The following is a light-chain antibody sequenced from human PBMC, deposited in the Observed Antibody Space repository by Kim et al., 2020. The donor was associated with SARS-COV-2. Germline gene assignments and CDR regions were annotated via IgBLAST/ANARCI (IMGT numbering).Light chain of an antibody. CDR3: ATWDVTLNGWV. CDR1: SSNVDRQF. CDR2: NDN. J-gene: IGLJ3*02. Sequence: GQRVTISCSGNSSNVDRQFVNWERQHPGTAPKVFIYNDNQRPSGVPDRFAGARSGTSASLAISGLQSEDEADYYCATWDVTLNGWVFGGGTQLTVL. V-gene: IGLV1-44*01.